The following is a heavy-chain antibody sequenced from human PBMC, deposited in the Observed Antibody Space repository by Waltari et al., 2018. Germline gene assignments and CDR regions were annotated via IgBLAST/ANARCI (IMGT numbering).Heavy chain of an antibody. Sequence: QVQLQQWGAGLLKPSETLSLTCAVYGGSFSGYYWSWIRQPPGKGLEWIGEIHHSESTNNNPARKSRGTIAVDTSKNQFSLKLSSVTAADTAVYYCARGSPIAAARVRAPNYYMDVWGKGTTVTVSS. D-gene: IGHD6-13*01. CDR3: ARGSPIAAARVRAPNYYMDV. V-gene: IGHV4-34*04. CDR2: IHHSEST. CDR1: GGSFSGYY. J-gene: IGHJ6*03.